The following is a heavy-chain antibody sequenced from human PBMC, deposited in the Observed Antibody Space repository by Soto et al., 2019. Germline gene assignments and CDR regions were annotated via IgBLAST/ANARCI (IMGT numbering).Heavy chain of an antibody. Sequence: SETLSLTCTVSGGSISSGGYYWSWIRQHPGRGLEWIGYIYYSGSTYYNPSLKSRVTISVDTSKNQFSLKLSSVTAADTAVYYCARGIVELYLDYWGQGTLVTVSS. V-gene: IGHV4-31*03. D-gene: IGHD1-26*01. CDR1: GGSISSGGYY. J-gene: IGHJ4*02. CDR3: ARGIVELYLDY. CDR2: IYYSGST.